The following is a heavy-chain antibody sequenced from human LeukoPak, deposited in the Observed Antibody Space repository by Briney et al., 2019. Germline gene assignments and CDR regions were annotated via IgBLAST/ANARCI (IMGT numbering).Heavy chain of an antibody. CDR3: ARDKGDYDTSGSLFVF. D-gene: IGHD3-22*01. CDR2: IKQDGSEK. V-gene: IGHV3-7*03. J-gene: IGHJ4*02. CDR1: GFTFSRYW. Sequence: HPGGSLRLSCAASGFTFSRYWMSWVRQVPRKGLEWVANIKQDGSEKYYVDSVKGRFTISRDNAKNSLYLQMISLRAEDTAVYYCARDKGDYDTSGSLFVFGGQGTLVTVSS.